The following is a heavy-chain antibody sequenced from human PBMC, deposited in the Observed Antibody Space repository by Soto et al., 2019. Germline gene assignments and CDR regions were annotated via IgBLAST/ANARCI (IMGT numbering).Heavy chain of an antibody. J-gene: IGHJ4*02. CDR3: AHRPSYCSGGSCYSGFDY. CDR2: IYWDDDK. Sequence: QITLKESGPPLVKPTQTLTLTCTFSGFSLNTSGVGVGWIRQPPGKALEWLALIYWDDDKRYSPSLKSRLTITKDTSKNQVVLTMTNMDPVDTATYYCAHRPSYCSGGSCYSGFDYWGQGTLVTVSS. CDR1: GFSLNTSGVG. V-gene: IGHV2-5*02. D-gene: IGHD2-15*01.